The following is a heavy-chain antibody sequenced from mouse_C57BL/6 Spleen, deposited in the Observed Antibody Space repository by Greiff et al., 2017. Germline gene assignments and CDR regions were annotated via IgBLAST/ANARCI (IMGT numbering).Heavy chain of an antibody. CDR2: IDPSDSYT. J-gene: IGHJ4*01. CDR3: ARRLSYAMDY. CDR1: GYTFTSYW. V-gene: IGHV1-69*01. Sequence: QVQLQQPGAELVMPGASVKLSCKASGYTFTSYWMHWVKQRPGQGLEWIGEIDPSDSYTNYNQQFKGKSTLTVDKSSRTAYMQISSLTSEDSAVYYCARRLSYAMDYWGQGTSVTVSS.